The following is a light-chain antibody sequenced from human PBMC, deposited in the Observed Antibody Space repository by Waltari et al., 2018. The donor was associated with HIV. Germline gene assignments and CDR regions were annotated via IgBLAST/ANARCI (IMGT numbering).Light chain of an antibody. CDR1: RSNIGSNF. CDR2: RNN. J-gene: IGLJ2*01. Sequence: QSVLTQPPSASGTPGQRVTISCSGSRSNIGSNFVYWYQQLPGMAPKLLIYRNNQRPSGVPDRFSGSKSGTAASRAISGLRSEDGADYYCAVWDDMLTGHVVFGGGTKLTVL. V-gene: IGLV1-47*01. CDR3: AVWDDMLTGHVV.